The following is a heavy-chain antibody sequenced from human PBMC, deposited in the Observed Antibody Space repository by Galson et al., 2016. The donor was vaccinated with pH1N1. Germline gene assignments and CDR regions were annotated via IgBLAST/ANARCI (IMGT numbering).Heavy chain of an antibody. J-gene: IGHJ6*02. V-gene: IGHV3-30*02. D-gene: IGHD3-10*01. CDR1: GFTFKNFG. Sequence: SLRPSCAASGFTFKNFGMHWVRQAPGRGLEWVAFTRYDESNKYYGDSVKGRFSISRDNSKNTLYLQMSSLRGDDTAVYYCAKENFYFGSGSHYGLDVWGQGTTVTVSS. CDR3: AKENFYFGSGSHYGLDV. CDR2: TRYDESNK.